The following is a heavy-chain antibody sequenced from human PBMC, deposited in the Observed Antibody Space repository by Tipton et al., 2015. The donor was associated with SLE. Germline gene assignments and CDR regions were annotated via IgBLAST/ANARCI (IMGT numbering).Heavy chain of an antibody. CDR2: IYISGST. J-gene: IGHJ4*02. CDR1: GGSVSSYY. CDR3: ATIQLLSSGWCFDY. V-gene: IGHV4-4*07. D-gene: IGHD6-19*01. Sequence: TLSLTCTVSGGSVSSYYWRWIRQPAGKRLEWIGRIYISGSTNYNPSLKSRVSMSVDMSKNNAADTAVYYCATIQLLSSGWCFDYWGQGTLVTVSS.